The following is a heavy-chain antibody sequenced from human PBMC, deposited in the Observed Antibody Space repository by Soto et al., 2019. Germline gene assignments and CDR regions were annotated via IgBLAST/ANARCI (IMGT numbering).Heavy chain of an antibody. D-gene: IGHD5-12*01. CDR2: IYYSGST. Sequence: SETLSLTCTVSGGSISSSSYYWGWIRQPPGKGLEWIGSIYYSGSTYYNPSLKSRVTISVDTSKNQFSLKLSSVTAADTAVYYCARHWAIIVATTPFDYWGQGTLVTVSS. CDR1: GGSISSSSYY. J-gene: IGHJ4*02. CDR3: ARHWAIIVATTPFDY. V-gene: IGHV4-39*01.